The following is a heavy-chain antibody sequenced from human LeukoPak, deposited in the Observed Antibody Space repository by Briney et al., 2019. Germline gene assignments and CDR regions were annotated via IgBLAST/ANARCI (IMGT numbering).Heavy chain of an antibody. D-gene: IGHD2-15*01. CDR2: ISSSSSYI. J-gene: IGHJ5*02. CDR3: ARLGSFYCSGGSCSLGWFDP. CDR1: GFTFSSYS. V-gene: IGHV3-21*01. Sequence: GGSLRLSCAASGFTFSSYSMNWVRQAPGKGLEWVSFISSSSSYIYYADSVKGRFTISRDNAKNSLYLQMNSLRAEDTAVYYCARLGSFYCSGGSCSLGWFDPWGQGTLVTVSS.